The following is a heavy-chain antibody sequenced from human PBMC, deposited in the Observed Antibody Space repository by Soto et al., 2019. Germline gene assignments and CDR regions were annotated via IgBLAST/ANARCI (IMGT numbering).Heavy chain of an antibody. J-gene: IGHJ4*02. V-gene: IGHV3-23*01. CDR3: AKDRERDAWYEDY. CDR1: GFSFSSYA. CDR2: ISGSDGST. D-gene: IGHD6-13*01. Sequence: EVQLLESGGGLVQPGGSLRLSCVASGFSFSSYAMSWVRQAPGKGLEWVSVISGSDGSTYYADSVKGRFTISRDNSKNTLYLQMNSLRAEDTAVSYCAKDRERDAWYEDYWGQGTLVTVSS.